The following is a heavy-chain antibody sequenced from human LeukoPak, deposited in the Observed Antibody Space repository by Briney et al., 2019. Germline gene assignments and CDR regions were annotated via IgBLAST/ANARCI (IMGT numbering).Heavy chain of an antibody. J-gene: IGHJ6*02. Sequence: PGGSPRLSCAASGFTFSSYGMHWVRQAPGKGLEWVAVIWYDGSNKYYADSVKGRFTISRDNSKNTLYLQMNSLRAEDTAVYYCASAPEIVGSSTSPFMDVWGQGTTVTVSS. CDR3: ASAPEIVGSSTSPFMDV. CDR1: GFTFSSYG. CDR2: IWYDGSNK. V-gene: IGHV3-33*01. D-gene: IGHD2-2*01.